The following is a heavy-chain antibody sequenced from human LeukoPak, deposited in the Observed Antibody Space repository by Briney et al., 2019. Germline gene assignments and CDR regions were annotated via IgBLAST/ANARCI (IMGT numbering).Heavy chain of an antibody. Sequence: GGSLRLSCAASGFAFSTYAMHWVRQAPGKGLEWVAVISYDGSNKYYADSVKGRFTISRDNSKNTLYLQMNSLRAEDTAVYYCAKGRSVYCGGDCSVDYWGQGTLVTVSS. V-gene: IGHV3-30*04. CDR1: GFAFSTYA. J-gene: IGHJ4*02. CDR3: AKGRSVYCGGDCSVDY. CDR2: ISYDGSNK. D-gene: IGHD2-21*02.